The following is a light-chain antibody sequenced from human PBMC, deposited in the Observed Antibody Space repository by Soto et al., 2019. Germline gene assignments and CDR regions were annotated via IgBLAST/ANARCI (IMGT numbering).Light chain of an antibody. V-gene: IGLV1-51*02. Sequence: QSVLTQPPSVSAAPGQKVTISCSGSSSNIGNNYVSWYQQLPGTAPKLLIYENNPRPSGIPDRFSGSKSGTSATLGITGLQTWDEADYYCGTWDSGLVFGTGTKVTVL. CDR1: SSNIGNNY. CDR3: GTWDSGLV. J-gene: IGLJ1*01. CDR2: ENN.